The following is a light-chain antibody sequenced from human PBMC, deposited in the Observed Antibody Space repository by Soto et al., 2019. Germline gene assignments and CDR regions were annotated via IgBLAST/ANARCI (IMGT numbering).Light chain of an antibody. Sequence: DIQMTQSPSTLSASVGDRVTITCRASQSISGTLAWYQQRPGKAPKLLMYGASSLERGVPSRFSGSGSGTEFTLTISSLQRDDFATYYCQQYHTYSRTFGQGTKVEIK. J-gene: IGKJ1*01. CDR1: QSISGT. CDR2: GAS. CDR3: QQYHTYSRT. V-gene: IGKV1-5*01.